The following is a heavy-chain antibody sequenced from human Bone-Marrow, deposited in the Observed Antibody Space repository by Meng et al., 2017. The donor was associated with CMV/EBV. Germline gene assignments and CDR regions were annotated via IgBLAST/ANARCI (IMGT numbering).Heavy chain of an antibody. Sequence: GESLKISCAASGFTFSSNDMHWVRQTTGKGLEWVSAIGTAGDTYYPGSVKGRFTISRENAKNSFSLQMNSLRVGDTAVYYCARQWDYGYNSLDYWGQGTLVTVSS. CDR3: ARQWDYGYNSLDY. J-gene: IGHJ4*02. D-gene: IGHD3-16*01. CDR2: IGTAGDT. V-gene: IGHV3-13*01. CDR1: GFTFSSND.